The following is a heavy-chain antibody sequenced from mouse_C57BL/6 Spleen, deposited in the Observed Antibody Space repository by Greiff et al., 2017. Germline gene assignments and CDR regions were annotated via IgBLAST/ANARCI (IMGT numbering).Heavy chain of an antibody. V-gene: IGHV1-55*01. CDR2: IYPGSGST. CDR3: ARWRVATDY. CDR1: GYTFTSYW. Sequence: QVQLQQSGAELVKPGASVKMSCKASGYTFTSYWITWVKQRPGQGLEWIGDIYPGSGSTNYNEKFKSKATLTVDTSSSTAYMQLSSLTSGDSAVYYCARWRVATDYWGQGTTLTVSS. D-gene: IGHD1-1*02. J-gene: IGHJ2*01.